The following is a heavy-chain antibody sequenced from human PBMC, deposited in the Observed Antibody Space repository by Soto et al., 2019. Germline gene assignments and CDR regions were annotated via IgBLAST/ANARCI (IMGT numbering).Heavy chain of an antibody. V-gene: IGHV4-31*03. D-gene: IGHD3-22*01. Sequence: QVQLQESGPGLVKPSQTLSLTCTVSGGSISSGGYYWSWIRQHPGKGLEWIGYIYYSGSTYYNPSLKRRVTISVDTSKNQFSLKLSSVTAADTAVYYCARDVARVQYYYDSSGQTWYFDLWGRGTLVTVSS. CDR2: IYYSGST. J-gene: IGHJ2*01. CDR1: GGSISSGGYY. CDR3: ARDVARVQYYYDSSGQTWYFDL.